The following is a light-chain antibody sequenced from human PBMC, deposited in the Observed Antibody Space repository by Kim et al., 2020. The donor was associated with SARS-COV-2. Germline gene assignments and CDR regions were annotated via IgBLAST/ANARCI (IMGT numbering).Light chain of an antibody. CDR2: EDN. J-gene: IGLJ3*02. Sequence: TVAISCTRSRGNIPTNYVQWYQQRPGRAPPTVIYEDNIRPSGVPYRFTGSIDRSSNSAFLTISGLKTEDEADYYCQSSEGSDWMFGGGTQLTVL. CDR3: QSSEGSDWM. V-gene: IGLV6-57*03. CDR1: RGNIPTNY.